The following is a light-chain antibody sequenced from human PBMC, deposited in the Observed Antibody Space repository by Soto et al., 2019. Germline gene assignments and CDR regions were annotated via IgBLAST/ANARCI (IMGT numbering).Light chain of an antibody. CDR1: LNIRSW. CDR3: QQYNSFGQAT. Sequence: DIQMTQSPSALSAFVGDRVTIACRASLNIRSWLAWYQQKPGKAPKLLIYEASSLQNGVPSRFSGSGSGTDFTLTISSLQPDDFATYYCQQYNSFGQATFGQGTKVEI. CDR2: EAS. V-gene: IGKV1-5*03. J-gene: IGKJ1*01.